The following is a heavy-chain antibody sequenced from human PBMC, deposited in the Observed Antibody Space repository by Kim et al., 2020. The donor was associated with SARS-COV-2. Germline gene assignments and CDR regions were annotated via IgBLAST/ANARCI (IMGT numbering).Heavy chain of an antibody. D-gene: IGHD4-17*01. V-gene: IGHV4-31*02. Sequence: TYNNPSLKSRVTISVATSKNQFSLKLSSVTAADTAVYYCASTVTTRGDDYWGQGTLVTVSS. CDR2: T. J-gene: IGHJ4*02. CDR3: ASTVTTRGDDY.